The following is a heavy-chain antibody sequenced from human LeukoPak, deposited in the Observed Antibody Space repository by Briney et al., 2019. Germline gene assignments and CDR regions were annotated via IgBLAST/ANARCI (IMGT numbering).Heavy chain of an antibody. D-gene: IGHD4-11*01. CDR2: ISSSSSTI. CDR1: GFTFSSYS. J-gene: IGHJ6*02. Sequence: GGSLRLSCAASGFTFSSYSMNWVRQAPGKGLEWVSYISSSSSTIYYADSVKGRFTISRDNAKNSLYLQMNSLRDEDTAVYYCAGSTTVTTDYYYYGMDVWGQGTTVTVSS. V-gene: IGHV3-48*02. CDR3: AGSTTVTTDYYYYGMDV.